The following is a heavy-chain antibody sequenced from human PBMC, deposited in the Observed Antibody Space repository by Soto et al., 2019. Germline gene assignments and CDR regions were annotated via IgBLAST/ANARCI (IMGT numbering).Heavy chain of an antibody. CDR3: AKSGSSGYLGYYYYGMDV. Sequence: SLRLSCAASGFTFSSYGMHWVRQAPGKGLEWVAVISYDGSNKYYADSVKGRFTISRDNSKNTLYLQMNSLRAEDTAVYYCAKSGSSGYLGYYYYGMDVWGQGTTVTVSS. D-gene: IGHD3-22*01. CDR2: ISYDGSNK. CDR1: GFTFSSYG. V-gene: IGHV3-30*18. J-gene: IGHJ6*02.